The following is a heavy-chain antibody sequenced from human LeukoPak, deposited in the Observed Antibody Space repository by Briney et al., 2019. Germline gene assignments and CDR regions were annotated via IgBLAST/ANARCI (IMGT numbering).Heavy chain of an antibody. J-gene: IGHJ6*03. V-gene: IGHV4-34*01. D-gene: IGHD3-3*01. CDR2: INHSGST. Sequence: SETLSLTCAVYGGSFNNYYWSWIRQPPGTGLEWIGEINHSGSTKYNPSLKSRVTISVDTSKNQFSLKLTSVTAADTAVYYCARDTGFGVVFNYYQYYMDVWGKGTTVTVSS. CDR3: ARDTGFGVVFNYYQYYMDV. CDR1: GGSFNNYY.